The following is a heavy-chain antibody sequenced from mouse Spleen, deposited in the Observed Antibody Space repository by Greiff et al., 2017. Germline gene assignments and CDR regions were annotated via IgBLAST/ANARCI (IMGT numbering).Heavy chain of an antibody. Sequence: QVQLQQSGAELARPGASVKMSCKASGYTFTSYTMHWVKQRPGQGLEWIGYINPSSGYTKYNQKFKDKATLTADKSSSTAYMQLSSLTSEDSAVYYCASEGYYAMDYWGQGTSVTVSS. CDR1: GYTFTSYT. CDR3: ASEGYYAMDY. CDR2: INPSSGYT. J-gene: IGHJ4*01. V-gene: IGHV1-4*01.